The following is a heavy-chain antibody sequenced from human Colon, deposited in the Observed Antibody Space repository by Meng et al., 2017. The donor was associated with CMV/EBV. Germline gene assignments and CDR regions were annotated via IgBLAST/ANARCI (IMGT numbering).Heavy chain of an antibody. J-gene: IGHJ4*02. CDR1: GISFTSYA. CDR3: AKNLFVPPAIMSVFAPNDY. V-gene: IGHV3-23*01. Sequence: GGSLRLYCAFSGISFTSYAMSWVRQAPGQGLEWVAVINSTGDETYYADSVKGRFIVSRDNAKNTLFLQISGLGAEDTAVYYCAKNLFVPPAIMSVFAPNDYWGQGMLVTVSS. D-gene: IGHD2-2*02. CDR2: INSTGDET.